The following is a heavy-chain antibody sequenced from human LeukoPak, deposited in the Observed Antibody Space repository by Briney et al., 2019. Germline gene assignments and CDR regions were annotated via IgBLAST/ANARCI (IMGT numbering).Heavy chain of an antibody. J-gene: IGHJ5*02. CDR2: ILGSGGST. V-gene: IGHV3-23*01. D-gene: IGHD4-17*01. CDR3: AKVKYDYGDPVGWFDP. Sequence: GGSLRLSCAASGFTLSTNYMSWVRQAPGKGLEWVSHILGSGGSTYYADSVKGRFTISRDNSENTLYLKMNSLRPEDTAVYYCAKVKYDYGDPVGWFDPWGQGSLVTVSS. CDR1: GFTLSTNY.